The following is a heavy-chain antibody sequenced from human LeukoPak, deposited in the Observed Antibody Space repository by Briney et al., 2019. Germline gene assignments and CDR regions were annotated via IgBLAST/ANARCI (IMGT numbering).Heavy chain of an antibody. CDR3: ARSGSGSGSYYPIQDKRVNWFDP. J-gene: IGHJ5*02. CDR1: GYTFNTYG. CDR2: ISGYNGKT. V-gene: IGHV1-18*01. Sequence: GASVKVSCKASGYTFNTYGITWVRQAPGQGLEWMGWISGYNGKTKYAQKLQDRVTMTTDTSTTTAYMELRSLRSDDTAVYYCARSGSGSGSYYPIQDKRVNWFDPWGQGTLVTVSS. D-gene: IGHD3-10*01.